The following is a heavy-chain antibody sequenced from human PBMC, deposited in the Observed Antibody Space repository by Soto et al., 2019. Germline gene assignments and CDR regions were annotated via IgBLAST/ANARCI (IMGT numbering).Heavy chain of an antibody. CDR3: ARGLGGRMDD. D-gene: IGHD3-16*01. CDR1: GTIFSSYT. CDR2: IIPILGET. J-gene: IGHJ6*02. Sequence: QVQLVQSGAEVKKPGSSVRVSCKASGTIFSSYTISWVRQAPGQGLEWMGRIIPILGETNSAQKFQGRVTLTADKSTNTAYMELNGLRLEDTAVYYWARGLGGRMDDWGQGTTVTVSS. V-gene: IGHV1-69*08.